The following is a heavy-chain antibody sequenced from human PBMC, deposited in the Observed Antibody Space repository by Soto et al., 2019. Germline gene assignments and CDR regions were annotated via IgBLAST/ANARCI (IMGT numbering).Heavy chain of an antibody. D-gene: IGHD2-15*01. Sequence: EVQLVQSGAEVKKPGESLRISCKGSGYSFTSYWISWVRQMPGKGLEWMGRIDPSDSYTNYSPSFQGHVTISADKSISTAYLQWSSLKPSDTAMYYCARHKMVYCSGGSCAYAFDIWGQGTMVTVSS. V-gene: IGHV5-10-1*03. CDR3: ARHKMVYCSGGSCAYAFDI. CDR2: IDPSDSYT. J-gene: IGHJ3*02. CDR1: GYSFTSYW.